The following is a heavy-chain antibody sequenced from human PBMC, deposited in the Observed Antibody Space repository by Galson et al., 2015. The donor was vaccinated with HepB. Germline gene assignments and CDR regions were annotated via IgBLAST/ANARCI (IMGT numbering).Heavy chain of an antibody. D-gene: IGHD4-11*01. CDR1: GYTFTSYD. CDR2: MNPNSGNT. J-gene: IGHJ4*02. V-gene: IGHV1-8*01. Sequence: SVKVSCKASGYTFTSYDINWVRQATGQGLEWMGWMNPNSGNTGYAQKFQGRVTKTRNTSISTAYMELRSLRSEDTAVYFCARVFSGEPNLQYFFYWGQGTLITVSS. CDR3: ARVFSGEPNLQYFFY.